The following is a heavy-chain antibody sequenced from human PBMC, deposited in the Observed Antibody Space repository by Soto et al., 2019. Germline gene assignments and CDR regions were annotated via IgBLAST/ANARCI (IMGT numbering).Heavy chain of an antibody. V-gene: IGHV4-59*08. CDR1: GGSISGYS. J-gene: IGHJ4*02. CDR2: IHYTGGT. Sequence: QVHLQESGPGLVKPSETLSLTCAVSGGSISGYSWSWIRQPPGKGLEWIGNIHYTGGTNYNPSLNSRLTLSVYTSKIQIPLQLTSVTAADTAIYYCARRTKLGTAWYPDCWGQGTLVTVSS. D-gene: IGHD6-19*01. CDR3: ARRTKLGTAWYPDC.